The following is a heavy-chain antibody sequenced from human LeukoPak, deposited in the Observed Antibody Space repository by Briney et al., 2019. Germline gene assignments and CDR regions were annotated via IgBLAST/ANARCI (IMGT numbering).Heavy chain of an antibody. CDR1: GFTFSSYG. V-gene: IGHV3-30*18. CDR2: ISYDGGNK. D-gene: IGHD3-22*01. CDR3: AKDPEYENYYESSGYYLYYFDY. Sequence: GRSLRLSCAASGFTFSSYGMHWVRQAPGKGLEWVAVISYDGGNKYYADSVKGRFTISRDNSKNTLYLQMNSLRAEDTAVYYCAKDPEYENYYESSGYYLYYFDYGGQEPLDSVS. J-gene: IGHJ4*02.